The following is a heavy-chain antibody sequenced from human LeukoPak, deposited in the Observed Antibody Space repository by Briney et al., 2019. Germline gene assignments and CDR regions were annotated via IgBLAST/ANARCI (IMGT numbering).Heavy chain of an antibody. CDR1: GYTLTELS. D-gene: IGHD3-9*01. J-gene: IGHJ5*02. CDR3: ATFALGAYFDWP. Sequence: ASVKVSCKVSGYTLTELSMHWVRQAPGKGVEWRGGFDPEDGETIYAQKFQGRVTMTEDTSTDTAYMELSSLRSEDTAVYYCATFALGAYFDWPWGQGTLVTASS. CDR2: FDPEDGET. V-gene: IGHV1-24*01.